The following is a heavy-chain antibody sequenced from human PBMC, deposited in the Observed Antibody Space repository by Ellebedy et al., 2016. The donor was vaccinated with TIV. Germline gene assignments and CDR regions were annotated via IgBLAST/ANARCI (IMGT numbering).Heavy chain of an antibody. D-gene: IGHD2-21*01. V-gene: IGHV3-30*07. J-gene: IGHJ6*02. CDR3: ARDRGGAYYYYAMDV. Sequence: DSVKGRFTISRDNSKNTLYLQMNSLRAEDTAVYYCARDRGGAYYYYAMDVWGQGTTVTVSS.